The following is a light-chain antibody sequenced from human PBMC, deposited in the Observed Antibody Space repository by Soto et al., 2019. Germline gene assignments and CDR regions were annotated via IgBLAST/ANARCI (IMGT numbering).Light chain of an antibody. CDR3: QQYAYEPLT. Sequence: EVVLTQSPDTLSLSPRERATLSCRASQSVGKNYLAWYQQKPGQAPRLLVYDASTRATGVPDRFSGSGSGTEFTLTISRLEPEDCAVYYCQQYAYEPLTFGGGTKVEIK. J-gene: IGKJ4*01. CDR2: DAS. CDR1: QSVGKNY. V-gene: IGKV3-20*01.